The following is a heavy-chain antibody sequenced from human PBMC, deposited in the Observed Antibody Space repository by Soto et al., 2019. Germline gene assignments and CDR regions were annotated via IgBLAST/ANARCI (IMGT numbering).Heavy chain of an antibody. D-gene: IGHD5-18*01. Sequence: ASVKVSCKASGYTFTSYYMHWVRQAPGQGLEWMGIINPSGGSTSYAQKFQGRVTMTRDTSTSTVYMELSSLRSEDTAVYYCARVSEWIPRTRNWFDPWGQGTLVTVSS. J-gene: IGHJ5*02. V-gene: IGHV1-46*01. CDR1: GYTFTSYY. CDR2: INPSGGST. CDR3: ARVSEWIPRTRNWFDP.